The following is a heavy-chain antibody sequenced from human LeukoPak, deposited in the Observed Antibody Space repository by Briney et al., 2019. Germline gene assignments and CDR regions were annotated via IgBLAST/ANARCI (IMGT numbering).Heavy chain of an antibody. CDR1: GFTFSNYG. Sequence: GGSLRLSCAASGFTFSNYGMHWVRQAPGKGLEWVALISYDGSNKYFADSVKGRFTISRDNSKNTLYLQLHSLRAEDTAVYYCAKDNVAAAGRYFDYWGQGTLVTVSS. CDR3: AKDNVAAAGRYFDY. J-gene: IGHJ4*02. D-gene: IGHD6-13*01. CDR2: ISYDGSNK. V-gene: IGHV3-30*18.